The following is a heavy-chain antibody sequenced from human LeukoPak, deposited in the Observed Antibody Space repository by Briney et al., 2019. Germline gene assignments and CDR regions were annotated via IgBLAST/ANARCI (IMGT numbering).Heavy chain of an antibody. J-gene: IGHJ4*02. Sequence: SETLSLTCTVSGCSITSYYWSWIRQPAGKGLEWIGRIHTSGSTNYNPSLKSRVTMSVDTSKNQFSLKLSSVTAADTAVYYCANLLGYDRSGYYRGTFDYWGQGTLVTVSS. D-gene: IGHD3-22*01. CDR1: GCSITSYY. CDR3: ANLLGYDRSGYYRGTFDY. CDR2: IHTSGST. V-gene: IGHV4-4*07.